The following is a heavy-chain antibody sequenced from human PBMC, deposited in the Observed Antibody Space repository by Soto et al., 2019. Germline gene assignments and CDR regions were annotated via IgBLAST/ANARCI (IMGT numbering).Heavy chain of an antibody. D-gene: IGHD4-17*01. CDR1: GFTFSSYA. V-gene: IGHV3-23*01. Sequence: GGSLRLSCAASGFTFSSYAMSWVRQSPGKGLEWVSAISGSGGSTYYADSVKGRFTISRDNSKNTLYLQMNSLRAEDTAVYYCATTVTPESYYYYGMDVWGQGTTVTVSS. J-gene: IGHJ6*02. CDR2: ISGSGGST. CDR3: ATTVTPESYYYYGMDV.